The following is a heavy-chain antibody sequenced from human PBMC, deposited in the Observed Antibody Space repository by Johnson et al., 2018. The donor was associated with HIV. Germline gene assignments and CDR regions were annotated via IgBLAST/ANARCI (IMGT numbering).Heavy chain of an antibody. Sequence: VQLVESGGGLVQPGGSLRLSCAASGLIFSRSWIHWVRQAPGKGLVWVSRTNSDGSSTNYADSVKGRFTISRDKAKNSLYLQMNSLRAGDTAVYYCARRDNDAFDIWGQGTMVTVSS. J-gene: IGHJ3*02. CDR3: ARRDNDAFDI. V-gene: IGHV3-74*01. CDR1: GLIFSRSW. CDR2: TNSDGSST.